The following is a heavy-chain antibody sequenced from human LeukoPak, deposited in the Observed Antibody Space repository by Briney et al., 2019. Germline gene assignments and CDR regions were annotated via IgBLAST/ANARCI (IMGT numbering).Heavy chain of an antibody. J-gene: IGHJ3*02. D-gene: IGHD3-3*01. CDR1: GGTFSSYA. CDR3: ARAPYDFWSGSSDAFDI. Sequence: ASVKVSCKASGGTFSSYAIGWVRQAPGQGLEWMGGIIPIFGTANYAQKFQGRVTITTDESTSTAYMELSSLRSEDTAVYYCARAPYDFWSGSSDAFDIWGQGTMVTVSS. CDR2: IIPIFGTA. V-gene: IGHV1-69*05.